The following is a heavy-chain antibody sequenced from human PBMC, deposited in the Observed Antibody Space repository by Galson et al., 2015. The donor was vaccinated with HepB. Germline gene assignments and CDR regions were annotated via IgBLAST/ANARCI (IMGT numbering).Heavy chain of an antibody. Sequence: SLRLSCAASGFTFSSYAMHWVRQAPGKGLEYVSAISSNGGSTYYADSVKGRFTISRDNSKNTLYLQMSSLRAEDTAVYYCVKEGELGQTEGAFDYWGQGTLVTVSS. V-gene: IGHV3-64D*06. CDR3: VKEGELGQTEGAFDY. CDR1: GFTFSSYA. CDR2: ISSNGGST. D-gene: IGHD7-27*01. J-gene: IGHJ4*02.